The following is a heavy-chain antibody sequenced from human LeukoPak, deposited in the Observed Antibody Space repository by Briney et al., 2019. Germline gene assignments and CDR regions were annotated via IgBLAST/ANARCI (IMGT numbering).Heavy chain of an antibody. CDR3: ARGPRRYGVVVPAAPSGAFDI. Sequence: SETLSLTCTVSGGSISSYYWSWVRQPPGKGLEWIGYIYYSGSTNYNPSLKSRVTISLDTSKNQFSLKLSSVSAADTAVYYCARGPRRYGVVVPAAPSGAFDIWGQGTMVTVSS. V-gene: IGHV4-59*01. CDR1: GGSISSYY. CDR2: IYYSGST. D-gene: IGHD2-2*01. J-gene: IGHJ3*02.